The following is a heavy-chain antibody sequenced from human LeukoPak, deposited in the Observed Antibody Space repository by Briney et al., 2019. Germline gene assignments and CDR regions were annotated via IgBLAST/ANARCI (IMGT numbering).Heavy chain of an antibody. V-gene: IGHV3-7*03. CDR1: GFTFSSYW. CDR3: ARGGGLDV. D-gene: IGHD3-16*01. Sequence: TGGSLRLSCAPSGFTFSSYWMNWARQARGKGLEWVASINHNGNVNYYVDSVKGRFTISRDNAKNSLYLQMSNLRAEDTAVYFCARGGGLDVWGQGATVTVSS. J-gene: IGHJ6*02. CDR2: INHNGNVN.